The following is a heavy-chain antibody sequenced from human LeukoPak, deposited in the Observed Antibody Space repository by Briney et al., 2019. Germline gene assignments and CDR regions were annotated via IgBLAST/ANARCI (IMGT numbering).Heavy chain of an antibody. CDR1: GFTFSSYG. CDR2: IWYDGSNK. J-gene: IGHJ4*02. V-gene: IGHV3-33*06. CDR3: AKDGDYYGSGTHGDY. Sequence: GGSLRLSCAASGFTFSSYGMHWVRQAPGKALEWVAVIWYDGSNKYYADSVKGRFTISRDNSKNALYLQMNSLRAEDTAVYYCAKDGDYYGSGTHGDYWGQGTLVSVSS. D-gene: IGHD3-10*01.